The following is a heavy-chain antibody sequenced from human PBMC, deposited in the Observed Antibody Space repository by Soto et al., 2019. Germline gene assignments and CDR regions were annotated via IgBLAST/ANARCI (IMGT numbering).Heavy chain of an antibody. D-gene: IGHD6-19*01. V-gene: IGHV3-33*01. CDR2: IWYDGSNK. J-gene: IGHJ4*02. CDR3: ASTPFSSGWYYFDY. CDR1: GFTFSSYG. Sequence: PGGSLRLSCAASGFTFSSYGMHWVRQAPGKGLEWVAVIWYDGSNKYYADSVKGRFTISRDNSKNTLYLQMNSLRAEDTAVYYCASTPFSSGWYYFDYWGQGTLVTVSS.